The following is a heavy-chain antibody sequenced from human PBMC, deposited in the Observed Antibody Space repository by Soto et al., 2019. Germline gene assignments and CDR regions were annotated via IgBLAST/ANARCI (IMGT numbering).Heavy chain of an antibody. D-gene: IGHD2-21*02. CDR2: IYNDGSNE. J-gene: IGHJ4*02. CDR3: ARDRWRRLGGDF. CDR1: GFVFSDYG. V-gene: IGHV3-33*01. Sequence: QVQLLESGGGVVQPGRSLRLSCTASGFVFSDYGMHWFRQAPGKGLEWVAVIYNDGSNEYYGDSVKGRFTISRDNSQNTLYLQMNILRAEYTGVYYCARDRWRRLGGDFWGQGTLVTVSS.